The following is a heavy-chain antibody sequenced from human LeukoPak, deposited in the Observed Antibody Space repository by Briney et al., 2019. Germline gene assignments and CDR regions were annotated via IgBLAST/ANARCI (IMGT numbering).Heavy chain of an antibody. Sequence: GASVKVSCKASGGTFSSYGISWVRQAPGQGLEWMGWISAYNDNTNYAQKLQGRLTMTTDTSTSTAYMELRSLRSDDTAVYYCARALGITMVRGVMITRGWFDPWGQGTLVTVSS. CDR2: ISAYNDNT. V-gene: IGHV1-18*01. CDR3: ARALGITMVRGVMITRGWFDP. J-gene: IGHJ5*02. D-gene: IGHD3-10*01. CDR1: GGTFSSYG.